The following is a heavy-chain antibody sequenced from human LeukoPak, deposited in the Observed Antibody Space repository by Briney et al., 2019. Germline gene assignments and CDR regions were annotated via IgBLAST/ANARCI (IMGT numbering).Heavy chain of an antibody. Sequence: ASVKVSCEASGYTYITHGISWVRQAPGQGLEWMGWINAYNGNTYYAQKVQGRVTMTTDTSTSTAYMELKSLRSDDTAVYFCVRDTRGYSSPPYYFDYWGQGTLVTVSS. D-gene: IGHD6-13*01. CDR2: INAYNGNT. CDR1: GYTYITHG. CDR3: VRDTRGYSSPPYYFDY. J-gene: IGHJ4*02. V-gene: IGHV1-18*01.